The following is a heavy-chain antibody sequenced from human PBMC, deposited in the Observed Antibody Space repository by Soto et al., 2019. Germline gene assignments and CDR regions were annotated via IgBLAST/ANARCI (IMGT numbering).Heavy chain of an antibody. D-gene: IGHD4-4*01. CDR3: ARGLYSNYEYNWFDP. CDR1: GGSFSGYY. CDR2: INHSGST. Sequence: SETLSLTCAVYGGSFSGYYWSWIRQPPGKGLEWIGEINHSGSTNYNPSLKSRVTMSVDTSKNQFSLKLTSVTAADTAVYYCARGLYSNYEYNWFDPWGPGTLVTVSS. J-gene: IGHJ5*02. V-gene: IGHV4-34*01.